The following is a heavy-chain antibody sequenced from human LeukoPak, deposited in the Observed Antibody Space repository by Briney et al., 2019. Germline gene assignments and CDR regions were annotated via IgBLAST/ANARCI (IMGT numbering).Heavy chain of an antibody. V-gene: IGHV4-59*01. D-gene: IGHD6-6*01. CDR1: GGSISSYY. J-gene: IGHJ4*02. Sequence: KPSETLSLTCTASGGSISSYYWTWIRQPPGKGLEWIGHIYSSGSTKYNPSLKSRVTISVDTSKNQFSLKLITVTAADTAVYYCARGQLATGIFDHWGQGTLVTVSS. CDR2: IYSSGST. CDR3: ARGQLATGIFDH.